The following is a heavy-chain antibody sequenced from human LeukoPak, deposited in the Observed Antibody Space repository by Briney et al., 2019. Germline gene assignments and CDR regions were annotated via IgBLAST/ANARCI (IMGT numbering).Heavy chain of an antibody. CDR1: GGSISSYY. V-gene: IGHV4-59*01. D-gene: IGHD1-14*01. CDR3: ARSAGYYFDY. Sequence: PSETLSLTCTVSGGSISSYYWSWIRQPPGKGLVWIGYIYYSGSTNYYPSLKSRVTVSVDTSKNQFSLKLSSVTAAGTAVYYCARSAGYYFDYWGQGTLVTVSS. J-gene: IGHJ4*02. CDR2: IYYSGST.